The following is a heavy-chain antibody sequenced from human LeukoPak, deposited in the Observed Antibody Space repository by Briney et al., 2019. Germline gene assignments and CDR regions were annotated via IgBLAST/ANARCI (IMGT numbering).Heavy chain of an antibody. J-gene: IGHJ5*02. CDR2: IYNSGST. CDR3: ARVAWASNNWFDP. V-gene: IGHV4-59*01. D-gene: IGHD1-26*01. CDR1: GGSISSYY. Sequence: ASETLSLTCTVSGGSISSYYWSWIRQPPGKGLEWIGYIYNSGSTNYNPSLKSRVTISVDTSKNQFSLKLSSVTAADTAVYYCARVAWASNNWFDPWGQGTLVTVSS.